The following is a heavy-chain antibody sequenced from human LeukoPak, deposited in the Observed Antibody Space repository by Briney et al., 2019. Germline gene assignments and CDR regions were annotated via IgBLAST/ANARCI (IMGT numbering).Heavy chain of an antibody. V-gene: IGHV1-46*01. CDR1: GGTFSTYY. Sequence: GASVKVSCKASGGTFSTYYMHWVRQAPGQGLEWMGIIKPSGGSTSYAQKFQGRGTMTRDTSTSTVYMELRSLRSEDTAVYYCAGSPYYFDSSGYYGVNYWGQGTLVTVSS. CDR3: AGSPYYFDSSGYYGVNY. CDR2: IKPSGGST. J-gene: IGHJ4*02. D-gene: IGHD3-22*01.